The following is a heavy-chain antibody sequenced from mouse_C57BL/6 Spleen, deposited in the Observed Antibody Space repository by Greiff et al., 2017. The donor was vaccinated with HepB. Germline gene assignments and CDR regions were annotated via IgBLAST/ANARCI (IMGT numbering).Heavy chain of an antibody. D-gene: IGHD3-2*02. J-gene: IGHJ3*01. Sequence: VQLQQSGAELVKPGASVKISCKASGYAFSSYWMNWVKQRPGKGLEWIGQIYTGDGDTNYNGKFKGKATLTADKSSSKAYMQLSSLTSEDSAVYFCARRDSSGYWFAYWGQGTLVTFSA. CDR3: ARRDSSGYWFAY. CDR1: GYAFSSYW. V-gene: IGHV1-80*01. CDR2: IYTGDGDT.